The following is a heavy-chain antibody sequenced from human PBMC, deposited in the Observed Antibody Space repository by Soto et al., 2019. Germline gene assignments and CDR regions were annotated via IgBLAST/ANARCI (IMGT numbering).Heavy chain of an antibody. V-gene: IGHV3-23*01. CDR3: AKDWNYYDSSDLARFDY. J-gene: IGHJ4*02. CDR1: GFTFSSYA. CDR2: ISGSGGST. Sequence: GGSLRLSCAASGFTFSSYAMSWVRQAPGKGLEWVSAISGSGGSTYYADSVKGRFTISRDNSKNTLYLQMNSLRAEDTAVYYCAKDWNYYDSSDLARFDYWGQGTLVTVSS. D-gene: IGHD3-22*01.